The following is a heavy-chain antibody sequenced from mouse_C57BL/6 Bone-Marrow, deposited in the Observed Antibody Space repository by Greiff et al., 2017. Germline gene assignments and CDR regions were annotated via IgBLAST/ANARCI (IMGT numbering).Heavy chain of an antibody. V-gene: IGHV1-81*01. J-gene: IGHJ2*01. CDR3: ARSGYSGYFDY. CDR1: GYTFTSYG. CDR2: IYPRSGNT. D-gene: IGHD2-12*01. Sequence: VQLQQSGAELARPGASVKLSCKASGYTFTSYGISWVKQRTGQGLEWIGEIYPRSGNTYYNEKFKGKATLTADKSSSTAYMELRSLTSKDSAVYFCARSGYSGYFDYWGQGTTLTVSS.